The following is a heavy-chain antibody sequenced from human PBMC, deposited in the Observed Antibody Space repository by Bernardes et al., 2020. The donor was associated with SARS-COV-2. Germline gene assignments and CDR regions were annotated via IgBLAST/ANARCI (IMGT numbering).Heavy chain of an antibody. CDR2: INPNSGGT. V-gene: IGHV1-2*02. J-gene: IGHJ6*02. CDR1: GYTFTGYY. D-gene: IGHD6-6*01. Sequence: ASVKVSCKASGYTFTGYYMHWLRQAPGQGLEWMGWINPNSGGTNYAQKFQGRVTMTRDTSISTAYMELSRLRSDDTAVYYCAREYSSSGGDYNYGMDVWGQGTTVTVSS. CDR3: AREYSSSGGDYNYGMDV.